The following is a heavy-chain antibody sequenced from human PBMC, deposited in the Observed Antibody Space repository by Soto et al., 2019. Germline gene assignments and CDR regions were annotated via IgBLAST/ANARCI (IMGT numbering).Heavy chain of an antibody. CDR3: ARHSAGDY. CDR1: GYTFPIYW. V-gene: IGHV5-10-1*01. D-gene: IGHD3-10*01. J-gene: IGHJ4*02. CDR2: IDPSDSYT. Sequence: GESLKISCKGSGYTFPIYWINWVRQMPGKGLEWMGRIDPSDSYTNYSPSFQGHVTISADKSISTAYLQWTSLKASDSAMYYCARHSAGDYWGQGTLVTVSS.